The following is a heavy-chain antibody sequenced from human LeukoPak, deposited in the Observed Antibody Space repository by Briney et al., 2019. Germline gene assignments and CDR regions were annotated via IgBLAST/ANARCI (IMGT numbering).Heavy chain of an antibody. J-gene: IGHJ4*02. Sequence: ASVKVSCKASGYTFSDYYIHWVRQAPGQGLEWMAWINPTNGDTNYAQKLQGGVTMTRDTSISTAYMELTRLISDDTAVYYCARVGSSGWYVHPTLDYWGQGTLVTVSS. CDR2: INPTNGDT. CDR1: GYTFSDYY. D-gene: IGHD6-19*01. V-gene: IGHV1-2*02. CDR3: ARVGSSGWYVHPTLDY.